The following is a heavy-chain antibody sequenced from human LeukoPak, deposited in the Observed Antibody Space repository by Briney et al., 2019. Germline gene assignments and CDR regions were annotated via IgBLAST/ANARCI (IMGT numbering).Heavy chain of an antibody. V-gene: IGHV3-30-3*01. D-gene: IGHD3-22*01. CDR3: ATGWQYYYDSSGKPPLGY. J-gene: IGHJ4*02. Sequence: GGSLRLSCAASGFTFSSYAMHWVRQAPGKGLEWVAVISYDGSNKYYADSVKGRFTISRDNSKNTLYLQMNSLRAEDTAVYYCATGWQYYYDSSGKPPLGYWGQGTLVTVSS. CDR1: GFTFSSYA. CDR2: ISYDGSNK.